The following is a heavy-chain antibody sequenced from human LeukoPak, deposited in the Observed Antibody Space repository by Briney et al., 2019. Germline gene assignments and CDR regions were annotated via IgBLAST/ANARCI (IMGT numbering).Heavy chain of an antibody. CDR3: ARGAAAGSYYGMDV. V-gene: IGHV4-59*01. CDR2: IYYSGST. D-gene: IGHD6-13*01. J-gene: IGHJ6*02. Sequence: SETLSLTCTVSGGSISSYYWSWIRQPPGKGLEWSGYIYYSGSTNYNPSLKSRVTISVDTSKNQFSLKLSSVTAADTAVYYCARGAAAGSYYGMDVWGQGTTVTVSS. CDR1: GGSISSYY.